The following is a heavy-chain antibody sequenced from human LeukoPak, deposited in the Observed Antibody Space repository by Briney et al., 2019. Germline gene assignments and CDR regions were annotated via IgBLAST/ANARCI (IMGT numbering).Heavy chain of an antibody. D-gene: IGHD3-3*01. CDR2: INPNHGGT. Sequence: ASVKVSCKASGYTFTRYYIHWVRQAPGQGLEWMAWINPNHGGTNYAQKFQGRVTMTRDTSNSTAYMELSSLTSDDTAVYYCARPRFLGPYGFDSWGQGTLVTVSS. CDR1: GYTFTRYY. J-gene: IGHJ4*02. CDR3: ARPRFLGPYGFDS. V-gene: IGHV1-2*02.